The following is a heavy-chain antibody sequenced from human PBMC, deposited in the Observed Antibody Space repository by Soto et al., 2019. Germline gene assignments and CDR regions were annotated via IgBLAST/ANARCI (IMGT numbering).Heavy chain of an antibody. CDR1: GGSISSYY. CDR3: AGVPDAAVLHDFWSGYYFDY. J-gene: IGHJ4*02. CDR2: IYYSGST. Sequence: SETLSLTCTVSGGSISSYYWSWIRQPPGKGLEWIGYIYYSGSTNYNPSLKSRVTISVDTSKNQFSLKLSSVTAAETAVYYCAGVPDAAVLHDFWSGYYFDYWGQGTLVTVSS. D-gene: IGHD3-3*01. V-gene: IGHV4-59*01.